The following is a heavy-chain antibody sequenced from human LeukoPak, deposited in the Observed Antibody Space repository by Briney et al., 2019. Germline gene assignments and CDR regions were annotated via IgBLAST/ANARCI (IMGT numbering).Heavy chain of an antibody. V-gene: IGHV4-59*01. Sequence: SETLSLTCTVSGGSISSYYWSWIRQPPGKGLEWIGYIYYSGSTNYNPSLKSRVTISVDTSKNQFSLKLSSVTAADTAVYYCARGTHCSGGSCYDYWGQGTLVTVSS. D-gene: IGHD2-15*01. CDR3: ARGTHCSGGSCYDY. CDR2: IYYSGST. J-gene: IGHJ4*02. CDR1: GGSISSYY.